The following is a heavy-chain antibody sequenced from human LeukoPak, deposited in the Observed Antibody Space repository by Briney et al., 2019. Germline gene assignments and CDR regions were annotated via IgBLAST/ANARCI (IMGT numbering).Heavy chain of an antibody. V-gene: IGHV4-59*01. CDR2: IYYSGST. Sequence: SETLSLTCTVSGDSISSYYWSWIRQPPGKGLEWIGNIYYSGSTNYNPSLKSRVTISVDTSKNQFSLKLSSVTAADTAVYYCAGLGEFTGGYFDYWGQGTLVTVSS. CDR1: GDSISSYY. J-gene: IGHJ4*02. D-gene: IGHD3-10*01. CDR3: AGLGEFTGGYFDY.